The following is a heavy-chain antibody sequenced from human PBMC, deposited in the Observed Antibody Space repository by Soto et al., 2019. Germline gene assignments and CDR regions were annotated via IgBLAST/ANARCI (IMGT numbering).Heavy chain of an antibody. J-gene: IGHJ4*02. CDR3: ARGYCSGDTCYHIDY. CDR2: ISGSGGST. D-gene: IGHD2-15*01. V-gene: IGHV3-23*01. Sequence: GXSLRLSCAASGFTFSSYVMRWFRQAPVNGLQWVSSISGSGGSTYYADSVKGRFTISRDNSKNTLYLQMNSLRAEDTAVYFCARGYCSGDTCYHIDYWGQGTLVTVSS. CDR1: GFTFSSYV.